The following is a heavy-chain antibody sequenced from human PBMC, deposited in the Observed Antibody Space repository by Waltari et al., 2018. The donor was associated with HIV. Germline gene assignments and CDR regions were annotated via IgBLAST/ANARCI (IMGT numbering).Heavy chain of an antibody. V-gene: IGHV3-30*18. J-gene: IGHJ6*02. D-gene: IGHD6-13*01. CDR2: ISYDGSNK. CDR1: GFTFSSHG. Sequence: QVQLVESGGGVVQPGRSLRLSCAASGFTFSSHGMHWVRQAPGKGLEWVAVISYDGSNKYYADSVKGRFTISRDNSKNTLYLQMNSLRAEDTAVYYCAKDLRWIAAAGTVGMDVWGQGTTVTVSS. CDR3: AKDLRWIAAAGTVGMDV.